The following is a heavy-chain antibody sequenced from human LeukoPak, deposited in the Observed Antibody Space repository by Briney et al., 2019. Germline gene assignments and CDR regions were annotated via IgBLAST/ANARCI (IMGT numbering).Heavy chain of an antibody. CDR2: IYYSGST. CDR1: GGSIISSSYY. J-gene: IGHJ4*02. Sequence: SEPLSLTCTVSGGSIISSSYYWGWIRQPPGKGLEGIGSIYYSGSTYYNPSLKSRVTISVDTSKNQFSLKLSSVTAADTAVYYCARPTAVAGTFDYWGQGTLVTVSS. V-gene: IGHV4-39*01. CDR3: ARPTAVAGTFDY. D-gene: IGHD6-19*01.